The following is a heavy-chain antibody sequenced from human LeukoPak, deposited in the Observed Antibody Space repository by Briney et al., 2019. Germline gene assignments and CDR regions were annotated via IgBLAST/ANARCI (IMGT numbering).Heavy chain of an antibody. V-gene: IGHV4-39*01. D-gene: IGHD6-19*01. CDR3: ARLIAVAGTITFDC. CDR1: GGSISSSSYY. CDR2: IYYSGST. Sequence: SETLSLTCTVSGGSISSSSYYWGWIRQPPGKGLEWIGSIYYSGSTYYNPSLKSRVTISVDTSKNQFSLKLSSVTAADTAVYYCARLIAVAGTITFDCWGQGTLVTVSS. J-gene: IGHJ4*02.